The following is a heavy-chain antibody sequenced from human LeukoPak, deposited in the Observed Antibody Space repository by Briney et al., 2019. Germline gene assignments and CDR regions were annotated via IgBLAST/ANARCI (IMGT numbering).Heavy chain of an antibody. V-gene: IGHV4-59*01. CDR3: ARDSSGWYNA. CDR2: IYYSGST. J-gene: IGHJ4*02. D-gene: IGHD6-19*01. CDR1: GGSISSYH. Sequence: PSETLSLTCTVSGGSISSYHWSWIRQPPGKGLEWIGYIYYSGSTNYNPSLKSRVTISVDTSKNQFSLKLSSVTAADTAVYYCARDSSGWYNAWGQGTLVTVSS.